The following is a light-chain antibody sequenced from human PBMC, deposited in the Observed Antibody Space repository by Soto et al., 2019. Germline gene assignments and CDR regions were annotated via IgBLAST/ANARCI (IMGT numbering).Light chain of an antibody. V-gene: IGLV2-14*03. CDR2: GVS. Sequence: VLTQPASVSVSPGQSITISCTGTSSDVGAYNYVSWYQYHPGKAPKLMIFGVSNRPSGVSNRFSASKSGNTASLIISGLQAEDEADYYCSSYTSATTLVFGTGTKVTVL. J-gene: IGLJ1*01. CDR3: SSYTSATTLV. CDR1: SSDVGAYNY.